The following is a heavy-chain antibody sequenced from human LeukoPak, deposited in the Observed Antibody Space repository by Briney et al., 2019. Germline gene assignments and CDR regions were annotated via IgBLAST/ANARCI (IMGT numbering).Heavy chain of an antibody. Sequence: GGSLRLSCAASGFTFSSYWMHRVRQAPGKGLVWVSRIYSDGRSTNYADSAKGRFTISRDNAKNTLFLHMNSLRAEDTAVYYCARVRYCDYWGQRTLVTVSS. CDR2: IYSDGRST. CDR3: ARVRYCDY. CDR1: GFTFSSYW. J-gene: IGHJ4*02. V-gene: IGHV3-74*01. D-gene: IGHD1-14*01.